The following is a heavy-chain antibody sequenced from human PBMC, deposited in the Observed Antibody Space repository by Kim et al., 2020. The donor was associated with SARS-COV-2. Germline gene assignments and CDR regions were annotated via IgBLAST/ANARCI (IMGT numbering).Heavy chain of an antibody. J-gene: IGHJ4*02. CDR3: ARDHSSRGIVVVISHYFDY. D-gene: IGHD3-22*01. CDR1: GFTFSSYA. CDR2: ISYDGSNK. V-gene: IGHV3-30*04. Sequence: GGSLRLSCAASGFTFSSYAMHWVRQAPGKGLEWVAVISYDGSNKYYADSAKGRFTISRDNSKNTLYLQMNSLRAEDTAVYYCARDHSSRGIVVVISHYFDYWGQGTLVTVSS.